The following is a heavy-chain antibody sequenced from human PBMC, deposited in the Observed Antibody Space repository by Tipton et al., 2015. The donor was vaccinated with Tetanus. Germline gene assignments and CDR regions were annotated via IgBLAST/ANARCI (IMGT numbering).Heavy chain of an antibody. Sequence: SLRLSCAASGFTFDDYAMHWVRQAPGKGLEWVSGISWNSGSIGYADSVKGRFTISRDNAKNSLYLQMNSLRAEDTALYYCAKEVGDIAAAGTYYYGMDVWGQGTTVTVSS. V-gene: IGHV3-9*01. D-gene: IGHD6-13*01. CDR3: AKEVGDIAAAGTYYYGMDV. CDR2: ISWNSGSI. J-gene: IGHJ6*02. CDR1: GFTFDDYA.